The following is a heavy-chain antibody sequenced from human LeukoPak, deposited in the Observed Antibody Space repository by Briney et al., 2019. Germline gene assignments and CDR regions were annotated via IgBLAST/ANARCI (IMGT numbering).Heavy chain of an antibody. CDR1: GGTFSSYA. D-gene: IGHD4/OR15-4a*01. V-gene: IGHV1-69*13. CDR3: ARLGGLSRDYASPYYFDY. J-gene: IGHJ4*02. Sequence: ASVKVSCKASGGTFSSYAISWVRQAPGQGLEWMGGIIPIFGTANYAQKFQGRVTITADESTSTAYMELSSLRSEDTAVYYCARLGGLSRDYASPYYFDYWGQGTLVTVSS. CDR2: IIPIFGTA.